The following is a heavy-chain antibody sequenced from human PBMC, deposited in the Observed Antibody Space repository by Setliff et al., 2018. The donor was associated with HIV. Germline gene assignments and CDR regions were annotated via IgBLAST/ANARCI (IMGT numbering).Heavy chain of an antibody. V-gene: IGHV4-39*07. CDR2: IYYNGNT. J-gene: IGHJ4*02. CDR3: ARKGSSSRSQEYYYDF. Sequence: SETLSLTCTVSGGSITSNNYYWGWIRQPPGKGLEWIGNIYYNGNTYYNPSLRSRVTVSVDTSKNQLSLKLNSVTALDTAVYYCARKGSSSRSQEYYYDFWGQGTLVTVSS. D-gene: IGHD6-13*01. CDR1: GGSITSNNYY.